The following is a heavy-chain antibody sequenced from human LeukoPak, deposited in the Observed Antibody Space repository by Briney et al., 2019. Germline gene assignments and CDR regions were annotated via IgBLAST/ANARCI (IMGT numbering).Heavy chain of an antibody. J-gene: IGHJ4*02. CDR2: ISYDGDTQ. V-gene: IGHV3-30*04. D-gene: IGHD2-15*01. CDR3: ARANCGGTCFLIDY. Sequence: GGYLRLYCAASGFTFSNYAMHWVRQAPGKGLEWVAVISYDGDTQYYKDSLRGRFTISRDNSKNTLYLHMNSLGAEDTAVYYCARANCGGTCFLIDYWGQGILVTVSS. CDR1: GFTFSNYA.